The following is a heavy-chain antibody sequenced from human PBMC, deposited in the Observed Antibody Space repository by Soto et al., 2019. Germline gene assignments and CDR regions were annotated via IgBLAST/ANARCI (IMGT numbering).Heavy chain of an antibody. J-gene: IGHJ3*02. Sequence: GGALRLSCAASGFTFISYAMHWVLQAPCKGLEWVAVISYDGSNKYYADSVKGRFTISRDNSKNTLYLQMNSLRAEDTAVYYCAREMITIFVVVFIPLPQVGAFVIPGQATMLSV. D-gene: IGHD3-3*01. V-gene: IGHV3-30-3*01. CDR3: AREMITIFVVVFIPLPQVGAFVI. CDR2: ISYDGSNK. CDR1: GFTFISYA.